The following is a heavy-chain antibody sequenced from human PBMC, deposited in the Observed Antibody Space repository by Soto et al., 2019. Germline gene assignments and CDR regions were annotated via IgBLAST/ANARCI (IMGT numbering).Heavy chain of an antibody. Sequence: SQTLSLTCAISGDSVSSNSAAWNWIRQSPSRGLEWLGRTYYRSKWYNDYAVSVKSRITINPDTSKNQFSLQLNSATPEDTAVYYCARGKVWDDILTGYYPYYYYYGMDVWGQGTTVTVSS. CDR2: TYYRSKWYN. D-gene: IGHD3-9*01. J-gene: IGHJ6*02. CDR1: GDSVSSNSAA. CDR3: ARGKVWDDILTGYYPYYYYYGMDV. V-gene: IGHV6-1*01.